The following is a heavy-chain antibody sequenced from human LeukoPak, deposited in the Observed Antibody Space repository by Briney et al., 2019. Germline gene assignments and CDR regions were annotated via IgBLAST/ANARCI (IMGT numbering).Heavy chain of an antibody. CDR2: IKQDGSET. D-gene: IGHD6-13*01. Sequence: GGSLRLSCAASGFIFGSYWMSWVRQVPGKGLEWVANIKQDGSETYYVDSVEGRFTISRDNAKNSLFQQMNSLRADDTALYYCARGVTSAWYLRYYFEYWGQGILVTVSS. CDR1: GFIFGSYW. V-gene: IGHV3-7*03. CDR3: ARGVTSAWYLRYYFEY. J-gene: IGHJ4*02.